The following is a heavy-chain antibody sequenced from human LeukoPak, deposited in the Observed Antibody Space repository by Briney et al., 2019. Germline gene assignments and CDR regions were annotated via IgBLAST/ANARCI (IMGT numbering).Heavy chain of an antibody. Sequence: PGGSLRLSCAASGLTFSSYAMSWVRQAPGKGLEWVSTISGSGGSIWYAESVKGRFTISRDNSNNTLYLQMNSLRAEDTAVYYCAKTRGGPTSPDDYWGQGTLVTVSS. V-gene: IGHV3-23*01. D-gene: IGHD2-15*01. J-gene: IGHJ4*02. CDR2: ISGSGGSI. CDR1: GLTFSSYA. CDR3: AKTRGGPTSPDDY.